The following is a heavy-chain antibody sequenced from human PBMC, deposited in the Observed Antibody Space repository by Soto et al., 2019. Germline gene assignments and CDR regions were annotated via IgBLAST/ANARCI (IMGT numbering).Heavy chain of an antibody. V-gene: IGHV1-3*01. Sequence: ASVKVSCKASGYTFISYAMQWVRQAPGQRLEWMGWIIPGNGNTKSSQKFQGRITFTRDTSANTAYMEVSSLRSDDTAVYYCARDPLASSWRYYYGMDVWGQGTMVTVSS. D-gene: IGHD6-13*01. CDR3: ARDPLASSWRYYYGMDV. CDR2: IIPGNGNT. CDR1: GYTFISYA. J-gene: IGHJ6*02.